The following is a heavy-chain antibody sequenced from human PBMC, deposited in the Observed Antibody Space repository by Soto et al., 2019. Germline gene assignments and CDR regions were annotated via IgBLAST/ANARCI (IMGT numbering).Heavy chain of an antibody. Sequence: PGGSLRLSCAAAGLTFSIYSMNWVRQARGKGLEWGSYVSSSSAIDCADCVNGRCSISRDNTKTSQYLQLHSLRDEDTPVYSCARAPGSSYGPPDYWGKGTLVPVSS. CDR2: VSSSSAI. D-gene: IGHD5-18*01. CDR3: ARAPGSSYGPPDY. CDR1: GLTFSIYS. V-gene: IGHV3-48*02. J-gene: IGHJ4*02.